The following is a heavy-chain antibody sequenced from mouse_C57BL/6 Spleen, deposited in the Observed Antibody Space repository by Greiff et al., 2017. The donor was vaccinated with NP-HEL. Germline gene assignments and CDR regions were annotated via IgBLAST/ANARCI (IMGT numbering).Heavy chain of an antibody. CDR3: TREGLLRGAMDY. CDR1: GYTFTDYE. D-gene: IGHD1-1*01. Sequence: VQLQQSGAELVRPGASVTLSCKASGYTFTDYEMHWVKQTPVHGLEWIGAIDPETGGTAYNQKFQGKAILTADKSSSTAYMERRSLTSEDSAVYYCTREGLLRGAMDYWGQGTSVTVSS. V-gene: IGHV1-15*01. J-gene: IGHJ4*01. CDR2: IDPETGGT.